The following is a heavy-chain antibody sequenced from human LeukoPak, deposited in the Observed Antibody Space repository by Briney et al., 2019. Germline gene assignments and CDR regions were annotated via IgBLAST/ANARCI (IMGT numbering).Heavy chain of an antibody. Sequence: SETLSLTCTVSGGSMTNYYWTWIRQSPGKGLEWTGHTYYSGNTNYNPSLKSRVTISIDTSKNQFSLKLSSVTAADTAVYYCTWGRAYYDSTGYYYWGRGILVTVSS. CDR1: GGSMTNYY. D-gene: IGHD3-22*01. CDR2: TYYSGNT. V-gene: IGHV4-59*01. J-gene: IGHJ4*02. CDR3: TWGRAYYDSTGYYY.